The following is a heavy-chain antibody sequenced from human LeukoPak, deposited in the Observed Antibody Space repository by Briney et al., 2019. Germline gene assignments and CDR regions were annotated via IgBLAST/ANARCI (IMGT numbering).Heavy chain of an antibody. J-gene: IGHJ5*02. V-gene: IGHV1-18*01. CDR3: ARGLEWLTRRHNWFDP. D-gene: IGHD3-3*01. CDR1: GYTFTSYS. Sequence: ASVKASCKASGYTFTSYSFSWVRQAPGQGLEWMGWISAYNGNTNYAQKFQGRVTMTTDTSTRTAYMELRSLRSDDTAVYYCARGLEWLTRRHNWFDPWGQGTLVTVSS. CDR2: ISAYNGNT.